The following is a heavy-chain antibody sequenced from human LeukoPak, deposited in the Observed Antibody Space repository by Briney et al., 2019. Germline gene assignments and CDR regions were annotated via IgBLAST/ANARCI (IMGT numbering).Heavy chain of an antibody. D-gene: IGHD2-15*01. J-gene: IGHJ2*01. CDR3: ARHVGRGSWYFDL. CDR2: IYYSGST. V-gene: IGHV4-39*01. CDR1: GGSISSSNYY. Sequence: SETLSLTCTVSGGSISSSNYYWGWIRQPPGKGLEWIGTIYYSGSTYYNPSLKSRVTISVDTSKNQFSLKAISVTAADTAVYYCARHVGRGSWYFDLWGRGTLVTVSS.